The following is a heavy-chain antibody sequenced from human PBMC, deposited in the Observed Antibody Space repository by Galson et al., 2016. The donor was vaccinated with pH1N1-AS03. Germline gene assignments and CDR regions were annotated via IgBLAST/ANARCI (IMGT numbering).Heavy chain of an antibody. CDR2: NIPILGTP. Sequence: SVKVSCKASGGPFSSHAINWVRQAPGQGLEWMGGNIPILGTPNYEQKFQGRVTINADESTNTAYMELSSLRYEDTPVYYCARSYEFWSGGAPFKYGMDVWGPGTTVTVSS. J-gene: IGHJ6*02. CDR3: ARSYEFWSGGAPFKYGMDV. D-gene: IGHD3-3*01. V-gene: IGHV1-69*13. CDR1: GGPFSSHA.